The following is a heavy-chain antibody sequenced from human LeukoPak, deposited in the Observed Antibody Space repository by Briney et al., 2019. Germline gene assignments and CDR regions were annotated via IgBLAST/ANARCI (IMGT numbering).Heavy chain of an antibody. Sequence: SETLSLTCAVYGGSFSGYYWSWIRQPPEKGLEWIGEINHSGSTNYNPSLKSRVTISVDTSKNQFSLKLSSVTAADTAVYYCASIGRYSSSGFDYWGQGTLVTVSP. CDR1: GGSFSGYY. V-gene: IGHV4-34*01. D-gene: IGHD6-19*01. CDR3: ASIGRYSSSGFDY. J-gene: IGHJ4*02. CDR2: INHSGST.